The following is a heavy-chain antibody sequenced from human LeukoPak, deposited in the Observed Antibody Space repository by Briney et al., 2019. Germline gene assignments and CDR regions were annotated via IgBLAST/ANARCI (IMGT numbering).Heavy chain of an antibody. CDR2: FDPEDGET. J-gene: IGHJ4*02. V-gene: IGHV1-24*01. CDR3: ATEGKMVRGVYTDY. D-gene: IGHD3-10*01. CDR1: GYTLTELS. Sequence: ASVKVSCKVSGYTLTELSMHWVRQAPGKGLEWMGRFDPEDGETIYAQKFQGRGTMTADTATDTVYMELSSLRSEDTAVYYCATEGKMVRGVYTDYWGQGTLVTVSS.